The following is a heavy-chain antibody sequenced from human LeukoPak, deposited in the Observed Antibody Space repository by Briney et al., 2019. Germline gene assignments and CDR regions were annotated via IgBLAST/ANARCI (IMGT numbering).Heavy chain of an antibody. V-gene: IGHV1-46*01. D-gene: IGHD3-22*01. CDR1: GYTFTSYY. J-gene: IGHJ4*02. CDR2: INPSGGST. CDR3: AINYYDSSGYPSLRY. Sequence: ASVKVSCKASGYTFTSYYMHWVRQAPGQGLEWMGIINPSGGSTSYAQKFQGRVTMTRDMSTSTVYMELSSLRSEDTAVYYCAINYYDSSGYPSLRYWGQGTLVTVSS.